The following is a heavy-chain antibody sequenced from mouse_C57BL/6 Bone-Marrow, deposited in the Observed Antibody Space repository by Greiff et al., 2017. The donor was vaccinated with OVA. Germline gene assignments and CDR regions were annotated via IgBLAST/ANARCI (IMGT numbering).Heavy chain of an antibody. CDR2: ISDGGSYT. CDR1: GFTFSSYA. Sequence: EVHLVESGGGLVKPGGSLKLSCAASGFTFSSYAMSWVRQTPEKRLEWVATISDGGSYTYYPDNVKGRFTISRDNAKNNLYLQMSHLKSEDTAMYYCAKEPSNWGPFAYWGQGTLVTVSA. V-gene: IGHV5-4*01. D-gene: IGHD4-1*01. J-gene: IGHJ3*01. CDR3: AKEPSNWGPFAY.